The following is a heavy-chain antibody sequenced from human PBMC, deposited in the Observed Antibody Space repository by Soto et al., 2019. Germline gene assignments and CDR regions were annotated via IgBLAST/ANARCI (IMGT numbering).Heavy chain of an antibody. V-gene: IGHV1-2*04. J-gene: IGHJ4*02. CDR3: ARSEPVLLWFGELNNYYFDY. CDR1: GYTFTGYY. D-gene: IGHD3-10*01. Sequence: ASVKVSCKASGYTFTGYYMHWVRQAPGQGLEWMGWINPNSGGTNYAQKFQGWVTMTRDTSISTAYMELSRLRSDDTAVYYCARSEPVLLWFGELNNYYFDYWGQGTLVTV. CDR2: INPNSGGT.